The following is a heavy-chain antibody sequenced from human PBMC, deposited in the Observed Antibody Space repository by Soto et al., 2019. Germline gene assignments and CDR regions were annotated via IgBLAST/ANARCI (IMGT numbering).Heavy chain of an antibody. V-gene: IGHV3-23*01. J-gene: IGHJ4*02. D-gene: IGHD6-19*01. Sequence: SCAVSGFTFTDHAMTWVRQAPGKGLEWVSTTSNNGDRTFYADSVKGRFTVSTDRTNNTLYLQMNSLRADDTAVYFCARPPLYSNGGYFDSWGQGTLVTVSS. CDR2: TSNNGDRT. CDR3: ARPPLYSNGGYFDS. CDR1: GFTFTDHA.